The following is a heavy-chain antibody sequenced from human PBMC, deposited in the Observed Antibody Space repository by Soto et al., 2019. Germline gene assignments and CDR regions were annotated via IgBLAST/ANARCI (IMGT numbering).Heavy chain of an antibody. CDR3: AKDLYYYGSGSFPYYFDY. V-gene: IGHV3-23*01. Sequence: EVHLLESGGGLVQPGGSLRLSCAASGFSFSDYAMSWVRQAPGKGLEWVSAISGSAGSTYYADSVKGRFTISRDNSKSTLYLQMNSLRAEDTALYYSAKDLYYYGSGSFPYYFDYWGQGTMVTVSS. CDR1: GFSFSDYA. CDR2: ISGSAGST. D-gene: IGHD3-10*01. J-gene: IGHJ4*02.